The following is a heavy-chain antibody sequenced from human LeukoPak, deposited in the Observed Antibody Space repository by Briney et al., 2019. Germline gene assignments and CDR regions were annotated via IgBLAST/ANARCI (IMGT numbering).Heavy chain of an antibody. CDR2: ISYDGSNK. V-gene: IGHV3-30*18. CDR1: GFTFSSYG. CDR3: AKERGCSGGSCYSAAFDI. D-gene: IGHD2-15*01. Sequence: GGSLRLSCAASGFTFSSYGMHWVRQAPGKGLEWVAVISYDGSNKYYADSVKGRFTISRDNSKNTLYLQMNGLRAEDTAVYYCAKERGCSGGSCYSAAFDIWGQGTMVTVSS. J-gene: IGHJ3*02.